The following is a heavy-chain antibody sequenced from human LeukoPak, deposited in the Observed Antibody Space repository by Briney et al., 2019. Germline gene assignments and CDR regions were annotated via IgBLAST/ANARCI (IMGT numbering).Heavy chain of an antibody. CDR1: GVSVSSSTYY. CDR2: IYYSGST. CDR3: ARHGYALDY. Sequence: SETPSLTCTVSGVSVSSSTYYWGWIRQSPGKGLEWIGSIYYSGSTYSNPSLMSRVTISVDTSKNQFSLRLSSVTAADTAVYYCARHGYALDYWGQGTLVIVSS. V-gene: IGHV4-39*01. D-gene: IGHD3-16*01. J-gene: IGHJ4*02.